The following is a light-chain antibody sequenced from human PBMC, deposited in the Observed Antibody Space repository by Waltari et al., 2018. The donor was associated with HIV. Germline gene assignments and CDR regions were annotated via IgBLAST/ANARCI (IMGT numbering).Light chain of an antibody. J-gene: IGLJ1*01. Sequence: QSVLTQPPSVSAAAGQKVSVPCSGSNSNIGMNYDSWYQQLPGTAPKLLFSDDNKRPSGIPDRCSAAKSGTSATLDISGLLTGDEADYYCGSWDSRRSVFVFGGGTKVTVL. V-gene: IGLV1-51*01. CDR1: NSNIGMNY. CDR3: GSWDSRRSVFV. CDR2: DDN.